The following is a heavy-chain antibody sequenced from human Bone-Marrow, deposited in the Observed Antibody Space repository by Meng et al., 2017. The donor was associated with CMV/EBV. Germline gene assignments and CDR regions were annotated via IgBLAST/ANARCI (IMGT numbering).Heavy chain of an antibody. V-gene: IGHV4-34*01. CDR1: GAFSGYY. CDR3: ARQNYDILTGYYAPFDY. J-gene: IGHJ4*02. Sequence: GAFSGYYWSWIRQPAGKRLEWIGEINHSGSTNYNPSRKSRVTISVDTSKTQFSLKLSSVTAADTAVYYCARQNYDILTGYYAPFDYWGQGTLVTVSS. D-gene: IGHD3-9*01. CDR2: INHSGST.